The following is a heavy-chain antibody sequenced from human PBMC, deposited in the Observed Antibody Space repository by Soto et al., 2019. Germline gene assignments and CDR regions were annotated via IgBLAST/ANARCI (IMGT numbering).Heavy chain of an antibody. CDR2: IKQDGSEK. D-gene: IGHD1-7*01. CDR1: GFTFSIYW. V-gene: IGHV3-7*01. J-gene: IGHJ4*02. CDR3: ARIRNWNYGGSDY. Sequence: EVQLVESGGGLVQPGGSLRLSCAASGFTFSIYWMSWVRQAPGRGLEWVANIKQDGSEKYYVDSVKGRFTISRDNAKNSLYLQMNSLRAEDTAVYYCARIRNWNYGGSDYWGQGTLVTVSS.